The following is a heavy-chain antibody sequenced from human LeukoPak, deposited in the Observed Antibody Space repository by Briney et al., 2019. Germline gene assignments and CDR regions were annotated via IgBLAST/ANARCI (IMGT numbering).Heavy chain of an antibody. D-gene: IGHD3-22*01. V-gene: IGHV3-7*01. J-gene: IGHJ4*02. CDR3: ARDRGWNCFDS. CDR1: GFTFRSNW. Sequence: PGGSLRPSCAASGFTFRSNWMSSVRQVPGKGMEWVANIRGDGSEKYYVDSVKGRFTISRDNVKNSLYLQMNSLRAEDTAVYYCARDRGWNCFDSWGQGTLVTVSS. CDR2: IRGDGSEK.